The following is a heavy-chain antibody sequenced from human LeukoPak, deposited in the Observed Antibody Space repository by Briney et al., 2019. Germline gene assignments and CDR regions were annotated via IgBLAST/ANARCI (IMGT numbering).Heavy chain of an antibody. CDR2: IFYSGST. D-gene: IGHD2-2*01. Sequence: SETLSLTCTVSGGSISSYYWSWIRQPPGKGLEWIGYIFYSGSTNYNPSLKSRDTISVDTSKNQFSLKLSSVTAADTAVYYCAREWGGTRYCTGTSCYPGDYYYYGMDVWGKGTTVTVSS. CDR1: GGSISSYY. V-gene: IGHV4-59*01. CDR3: AREWGGTRYCTGTSCYPGDYYYYGMDV. J-gene: IGHJ6*04.